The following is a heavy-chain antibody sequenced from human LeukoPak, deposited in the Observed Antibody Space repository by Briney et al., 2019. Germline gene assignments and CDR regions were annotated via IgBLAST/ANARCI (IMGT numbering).Heavy chain of an antibody. CDR2: IRYDGSNK. D-gene: IGHD6-13*01. Sequence: HGGSLRLSSAASGFTFSSYGMHWVRQAPGKGLEWVAFIRYDGSNKYYADSVKGRFTISRDNSKNTLYLQMNSLRAEDTAVYYCAKARWVVIAAAGTDWFDPWGQGTLVTVSS. J-gene: IGHJ5*02. CDR3: AKARWVVIAAAGTDWFDP. CDR1: GFTFSSYG. V-gene: IGHV3-30*02.